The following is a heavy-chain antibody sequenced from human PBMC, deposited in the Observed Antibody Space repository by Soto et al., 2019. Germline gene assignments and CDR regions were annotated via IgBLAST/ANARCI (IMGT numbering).Heavy chain of an antibody. CDR2: IYYSGST. D-gene: IGHD2-15*01. CDR1: GGSISSGGYY. Sequence: SETLSLTCTVSGGSISSGGYYWSWIRQHPGKGLEWIGYIYYSGSTYYNPSLKSRVTISVDTSKNQFSLKLSSVTAADTAVYYCARVRKGVVVAALIDYWGQGTLVTVSS. J-gene: IGHJ4*02. CDR3: ARVRKGVVVAALIDY. V-gene: IGHV4-31*03.